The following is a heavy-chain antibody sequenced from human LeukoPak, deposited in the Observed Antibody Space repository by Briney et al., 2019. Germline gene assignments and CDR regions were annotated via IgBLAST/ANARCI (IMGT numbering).Heavy chain of an antibody. V-gene: IGHV4-59*01. D-gene: IGHD5-18*01. CDR3: AGTYSYGYYYYMDV. Sequence: PSETLSLTCTVSGGSISNYYWSWIRQPPGKGLEWIGYIYYSGSTNYSPSLKSRVTISVDTSRNQFSLKLSSVTAADTAVYYCAGTYSYGYYYYMDVWGKGTTVTISS. CDR2: IYYSGST. CDR1: GGSISNYY. J-gene: IGHJ6*03.